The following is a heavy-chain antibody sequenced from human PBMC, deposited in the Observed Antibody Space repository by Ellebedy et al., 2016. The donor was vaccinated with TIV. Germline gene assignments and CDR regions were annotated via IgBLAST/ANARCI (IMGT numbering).Heavy chain of an antibody. Sequence: PGGSLRLSCAASGFSFSRFWMSRVRQAPGKGLEWVANIKPDGSEKYYVDSVKGRFTIARDNAENSLWLQMNSLRVEDTAVYYCTRIEVVTDRQDYWGQGTLVTVSS. D-gene: IGHD2-21*02. CDR2: IKPDGSEK. J-gene: IGHJ4*02. V-gene: IGHV3-7*01. CDR3: TRIEVVTDRQDY. CDR1: GFSFSRFW.